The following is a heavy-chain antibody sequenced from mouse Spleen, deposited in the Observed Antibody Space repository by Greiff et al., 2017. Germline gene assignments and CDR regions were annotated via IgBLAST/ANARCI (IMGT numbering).Heavy chain of an antibody. CDR3: ARSGYRYGKGYFDV. CDR1: GYTFTSYW. V-gene: IGHV1-55*01. CDR2: IYPGSGST. J-gene: IGHJ1*01. D-gene: IGHD2-14*01. Sequence: QVQLKQPGAELVKPGASVKMSCKASGYTFTSYWITWVKQRPGQGLEWIGDIYPGSGSTNYNEKFESKATLTVDTSSSTAYMQLSSLTSEDSAVYYCARSGYRYGKGYFDVWGAGTTVTVSS.